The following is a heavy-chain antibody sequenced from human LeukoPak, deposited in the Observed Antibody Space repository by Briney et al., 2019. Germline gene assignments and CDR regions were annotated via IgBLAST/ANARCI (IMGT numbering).Heavy chain of an antibody. J-gene: IGHJ4*02. V-gene: IGHV3-23*01. CDR3: AKDGVRAVYCTYGSCSTYDS. CDR2: ISGSGGST. CDR1: GFTFSSYA. D-gene: IGHD2-15*01. Sequence: RGSLRLSCVASGFTFSSYAMSWVRQAPGKGLEWVSVISGSGGSTYYADSVKGRFTISRDNSKNTLYLQMNSLRAEDTAVYFCAKDGVRAVYCTYGSCSTYDSWGQGTLVTVSS.